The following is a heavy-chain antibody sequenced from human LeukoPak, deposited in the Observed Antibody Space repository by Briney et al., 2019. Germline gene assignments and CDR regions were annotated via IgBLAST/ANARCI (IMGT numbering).Heavy chain of an antibody. Sequence: GASVKVSCKASGYTFTGYYMHWVRQAPGQGLEWMGWINPDSGGTNYAQKFQGRVTMTRDTSISTAYMELSRLRSDDTAVYYCARDNVLMVYVDYWGQGTLVTVSS. CDR2: INPDSGGT. V-gene: IGHV1-2*02. D-gene: IGHD2-8*01. CDR3: ARDNVLMVYVDY. CDR1: GYTFTGYY. J-gene: IGHJ4*02.